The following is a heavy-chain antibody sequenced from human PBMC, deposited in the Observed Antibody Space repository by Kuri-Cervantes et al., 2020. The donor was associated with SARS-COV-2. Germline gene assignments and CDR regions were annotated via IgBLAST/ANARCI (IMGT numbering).Heavy chain of an antibody. J-gene: IGHJ6*02. CDR3: AVLTGESGPYYYYYGMDV. CDR2: ISAYNGNT. Sequence: ASVKVSCKASGYTFTSYGISWARQAPGQGLEWMGWISAYNGNTNYAQKLQGRVTMTTDTSTSTAYMELRSLRSDDTAVYYCAVLTGESGPYYYYYGMDVWGQGTTVTVSS. V-gene: IGHV1-18*01. CDR1: GYTFTSYG. D-gene: IGHD7-27*01.